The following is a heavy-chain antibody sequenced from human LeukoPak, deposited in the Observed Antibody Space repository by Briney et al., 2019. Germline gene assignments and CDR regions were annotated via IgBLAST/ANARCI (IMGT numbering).Heavy chain of an antibody. J-gene: IGHJ4*02. CDR2: ISYDGSNK. Sequence: PGGSLRLSCAASGFTFSSYGMHWVRQAPGKGLAWVAVISYDGSNKYYADSVKGRFTISRENSKNTLHLQMNSLRAEDTAVYYCAKDHYYYGSGIYFMHYFDYWGQGTLVTVSS. CDR1: GFTFSSYG. V-gene: IGHV3-30*18. D-gene: IGHD3-10*01. CDR3: AKDHYYYGSGIYFMHYFDY.